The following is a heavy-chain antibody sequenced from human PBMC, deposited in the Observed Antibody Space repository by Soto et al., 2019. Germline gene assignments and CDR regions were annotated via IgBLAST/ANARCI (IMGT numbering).Heavy chain of an antibody. J-gene: IGHJ6*02. V-gene: IGHV3-48*03. CDR2: ISSSGSTI. CDR1: GFTFSSYE. Sequence: PGGSLRLSCAAPGFTFSSYEMNWVRQAPGKGLEWVSYISSSGSTIYYADSVKGRFAISRDNAKNSLYLQMNSRRAEDTAAYYCARDRDSGNTKIYYYYYGMDVWGQGTTVTVS. D-gene: IGHD3-10*01. CDR3: ARDRDSGNTKIYYYYYGMDV.